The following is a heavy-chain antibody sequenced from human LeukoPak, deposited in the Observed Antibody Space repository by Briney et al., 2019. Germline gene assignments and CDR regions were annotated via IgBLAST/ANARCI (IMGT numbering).Heavy chain of an antibody. CDR1: GGTFSSYA. CDR2: ISAYNGNT. Sequence: ASVKVSCKASGGTFSSYAISWVRQAPGQGLEWMGWISAYNGNTNYAQKLQGRVTMTTDTSTSTAYMELRSLRSDDTAVYYCARDQYCSGGSCYSRYFDLWGRGTLVTVSS. D-gene: IGHD2-15*01. CDR3: ARDQYCSGGSCYSRYFDL. J-gene: IGHJ2*01. V-gene: IGHV1-18*01.